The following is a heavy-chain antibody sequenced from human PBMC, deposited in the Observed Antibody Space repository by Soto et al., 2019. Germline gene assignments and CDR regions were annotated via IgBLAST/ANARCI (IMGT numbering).Heavy chain of an antibody. CDR3: ARRAFGSSRSFDI. V-gene: IGHV3-23*01. Sequence: GGSLRLSCTVSGFAFSSHPMSWVRQAPERGLEWVSGISDGGDLTYNADSVRGRFTISRDNSKNTLFLQMNSLRVANTAVYYCARRAFGSSRSFDIWGPGTMVTVS. CDR2: ISDGGDLT. D-gene: IGHD6-6*01. J-gene: IGHJ3*02. CDR1: GFAFSSHP.